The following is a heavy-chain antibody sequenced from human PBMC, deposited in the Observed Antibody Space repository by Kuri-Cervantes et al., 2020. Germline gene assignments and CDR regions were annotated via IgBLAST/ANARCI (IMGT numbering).Heavy chain of an antibody. CDR3: ARGAFHAGGRGMDV. CDR1: GGTFSSYA. V-gene: IGHV1-69*13. CDR2: IIPIFGTA. J-gene: IGHJ6*02. D-gene: IGHD3-16*01. Sequence: SVKVSCKASGGTFSSYAISWVRQAPGQGLEWMGGIIPIFGTANYAQKFQGRVTITADESTSTAYMELSSLRSEDTAVYYCARGAFHAGGRGMDVWGQGTTVTGSS.